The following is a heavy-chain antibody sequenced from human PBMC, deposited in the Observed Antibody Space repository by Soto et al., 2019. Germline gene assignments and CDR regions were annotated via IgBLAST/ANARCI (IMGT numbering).Heavy chain of an antibody. CDR2: IKQDGSEK. J-gene: IGHJ6*02. D-gene: IGHD6-19*01. CDR3: ARDSPEVAGTYYHYGMHV. V-gene: IGHV3-7*01. CDR1: GFSFSNFW. Sequence: EVQLVESGGGLVQPGGSLRLSCAASGFSFSNFWMTWVRQAPGKGLEWVATIKQDGSEKHYVDSVKGRFTISRDNAKNSLDLQMNSLRVEDTAVYFCARDSPEVAGTYYHYGMHVWGRGTTITVSS.